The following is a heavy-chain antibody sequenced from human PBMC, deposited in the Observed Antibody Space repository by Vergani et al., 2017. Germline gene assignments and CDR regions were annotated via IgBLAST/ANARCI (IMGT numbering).Heavy chain of an antibody. CDR2: VDPEDGET. D-gene: IGHD3-10*01. CDR3: AKGPMGRGVIIHEYFQH. J-gene: IGHJ1*01. CDR1: GYTFTDYY. V-gene: IGHV1-69-2*01. Sequence: EVQLVQSGAEVKKPGATVKISCKVSGYTFTDYYMHWVQQAPGKGLEWMGLVDPEDGETIYAEKFQGRVTITADTSTDTAYLELSSLRSEETAGYYCAKGPMGRGVIIHEYFQHWGQGTLVTVSS.